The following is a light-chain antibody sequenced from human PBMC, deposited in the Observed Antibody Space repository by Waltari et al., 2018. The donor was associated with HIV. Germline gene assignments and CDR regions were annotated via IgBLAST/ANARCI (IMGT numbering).Light chain of an antibody. CDR3: QQYNTWLT. J-gene: IGKJ4*01. Sequence: EIVMTPSPATLSVSPGQTVRLSCRASHSSSSNLAWYQQSPSQPPRLLIYGASPRATGIPARFSGSGSGTEFTLTITSPQSEDFAVYYCQQYNTWLTFGGGTKVEI. CDR2: GAS. V-gene: IGKV3-15*01. CDR1: HSSSSN.